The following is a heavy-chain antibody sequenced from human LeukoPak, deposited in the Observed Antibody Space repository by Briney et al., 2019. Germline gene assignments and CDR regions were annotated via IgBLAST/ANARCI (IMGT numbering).Heavy chain of an antibody. CDR2: IRYDGSNK. D-gene: IGHD3-9*01. V-gene: IGHV3-30*02. Sequence: PGGSLRLSCAASGFTFSSYGMHWVRQAPGKGLEWVAFIRYDGSNKYYADSVKGRFTISRDNSKNTLYLQMNSLRAEDTAVYYCTSQYFDWLLLFDYWGQGTLVTVSS. J-gene: IGHJ4*02. CDR1: GFTFSSYG. CDR3: TSQYFDWLLLFDY.